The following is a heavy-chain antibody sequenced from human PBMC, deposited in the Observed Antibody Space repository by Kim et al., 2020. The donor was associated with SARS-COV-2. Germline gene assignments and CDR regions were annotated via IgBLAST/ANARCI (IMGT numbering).Heavy chain of an antibody. D-gene: IGHD6-19*01. CDR1: GYDFTNYW. V-gene: IGHV5-51*01. CDR3: ARQTSLVAVAGTGSDF. CDR2: IYPRDSDT. J-gene: IGHJ4*02. Sequence: GESLKISCKGSGYDFTNYWIGWVRQMPGKGLEWMGIIYPRDSDTRYSPSFQGQVTISADKSISIAYLQWSSLKASDTAMYYCARQTSLVAVAGTGSDFWGQGTLVTVSS.